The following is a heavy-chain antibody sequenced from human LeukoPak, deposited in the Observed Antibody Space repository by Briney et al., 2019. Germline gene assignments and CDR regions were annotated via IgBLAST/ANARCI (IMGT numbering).Heavy chain of an antibody. CDR2: IYYSGST. V-gene: IGHV4-59*01. Sequence: SETLSLTCTVSGGSISSYYWSWIRQPPGKGREWIGYIYYSGSTNYNPSLKSRVTISVDTSKNQFSLKLSSVTAADAAVYYCARGYSISGYSYRWYYYYGMDVWGQGTTVTVSS. J-gene: IGHJ6*02. D-gene: IGHD5-18*01. CDR3: ARGYSISGYSYRWYYYYGMDV. CDR1: GGSISSYY.